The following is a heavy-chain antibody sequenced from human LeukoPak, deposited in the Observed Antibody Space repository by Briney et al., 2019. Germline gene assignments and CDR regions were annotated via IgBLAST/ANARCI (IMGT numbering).Heavy chain of an antibody. Sequence: SETLSLTCTVSGGSVSSGSYYWSWIRQPPGKGLEWIGYIYYSGSTNYNPSLKSRVTISVDTSKNQFSLKLSPVTAADTAVYYCARDRLYYDSSGYYGRFDYWGQGTLVTVSS. V-gene: IGHV4-61*01. CDR2: IYYSGST. J-gene: IGHJ4*02. CDR1: GGSVSSGSYY. CDR3: ARDRLYYDSSGYYGRFDY. D-gene: IGHD3-22*01.